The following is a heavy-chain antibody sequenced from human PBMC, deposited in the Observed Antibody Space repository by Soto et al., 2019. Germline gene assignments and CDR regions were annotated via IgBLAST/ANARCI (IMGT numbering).Heavy chain of an antibody. D-gene: IGHD2-15*01. CDR3: AREPPPAADYYYGMDV. V-gene: IGHV1-46*01. CDR2: INPSGGST. J-gene: IGHJ6*02. Sequence: ASVKVSCKASGYTFTSYYMHWVRQAPGQGLEWMGIINPSGGSTSYAQKFQGRVTMTRDTSTSTVYMGLSSLRSEDTAVYYCAREPPPAADYYYGMDVWGQGTTVTVSS. CDR1: GYTFTSYY.